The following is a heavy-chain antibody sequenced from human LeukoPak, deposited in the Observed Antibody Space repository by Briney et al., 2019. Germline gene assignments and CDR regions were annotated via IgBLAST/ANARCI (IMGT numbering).Heavy chain of an antibody. CDR2: IYYSGST. V-gene: IGHV4-59*12. CDR1: GGSISSYY. Sequence: SETLSLTCTVSGGSISSYYWSWIRQPPGKGLEWIGYIYYSGSTNYNPSLKSRVTISVDTSKNQFSLKLSSVTAADTAVYYCARGDTMIVVVSNWFDPWGQGTLVTVSS. J-gene: IGHJ5*02. D-gene: IGHD3-22*01. CDR3: ARGDTMIVVVSNWFDP.